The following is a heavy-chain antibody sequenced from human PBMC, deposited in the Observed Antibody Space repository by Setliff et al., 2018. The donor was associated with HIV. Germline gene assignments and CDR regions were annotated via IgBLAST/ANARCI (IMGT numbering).Heavy chain of an antibody. CDR1: GCTFTGYF. CDR2: INPNSGGT. D-gene: IGHD2-8*01. Sequence: ASVKVSCKASGCTFTGYFIHWVRQAPGQGLEWMGRINPNSGGTNYAQKFQGRVTMTRDTSISTAHMELSRLRSDDTAVYYCATKVHCTNGVCLDAFDTWGQGTMVTVSS. J-gene: IGHJ3*02. CDR3: ATKVHCTNGVCLDAFDT. V-gene: IGHV1-2*06.